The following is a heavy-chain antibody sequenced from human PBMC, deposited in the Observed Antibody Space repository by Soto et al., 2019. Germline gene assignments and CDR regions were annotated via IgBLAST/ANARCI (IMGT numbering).Heavy chain of an antibody. CDR1: GGSISSYY. CDR2: IYYSGST. Sequence: SETLSLTCTVSGGSISSYYWSWIRQPPGKGLEWIGYIYYSGSTDYNPSLKSRVTISLDTSKNQFSLKLSSVTAADTAVYYCARTDWVVVSTEYYFDYWGQGTLVTVSS. CDR3: ARTDWVVVSTEYYFDY. J-gene: IGHJ4*02. D-gene: IGHD3-22*01. V-gene: IGHV4-59*12.